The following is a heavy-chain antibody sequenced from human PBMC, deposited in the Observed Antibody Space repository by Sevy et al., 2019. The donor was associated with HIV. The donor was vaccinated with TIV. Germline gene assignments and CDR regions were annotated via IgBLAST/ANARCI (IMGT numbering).Heavy chain of an antibody. CDR1: GYTFTSYG. Sequence: ASVKVSCKASGYTFTSYGISWVRQAPGQGLEWMGWISAYNGNTNYAQKLQGRVTMTTDTSTSTAYMELRSLRSDDTVVYYCARVGAYLSGGYYGSGSYYSSHNWFDPWGQGTLVTVSS. CDR3: ARVGAYLSGGYYGSGSYYSSHNWFDP. D-gene: IGHD3-10*01. V-gene: IGHV1-18*01. J-gene: IGHJ5*02. CDR2: ISAYNGNT.